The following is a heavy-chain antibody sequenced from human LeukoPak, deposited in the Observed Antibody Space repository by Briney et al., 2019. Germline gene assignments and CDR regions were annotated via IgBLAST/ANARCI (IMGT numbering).Heavy chain of an antibody. Sequence: PGGFLRLSCAVSGFTFTIYAMTWVRQAPGKGLEWVSSISGSGGKTDYADSVKGRFTISRDNSKNTLYLQMNSLRAEDTAVYYCARRRRGGNYQDYWGQGTLVTVSS. CDR2: ISGSGGKT. V-gene: IGHV3-23*01. D-gene: IGHD1-26*01. CDR3: ARRRRGGNYQDY. J-gene: IGHJ4*02. CDR1: GFTFTIYA.